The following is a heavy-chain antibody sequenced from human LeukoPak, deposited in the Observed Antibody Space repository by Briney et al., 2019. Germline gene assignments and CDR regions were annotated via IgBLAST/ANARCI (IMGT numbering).Heavy chain of an antibody. D-gene: IGHD3-10*01. Sequence: PGGSLRLSCVGSGFTISSYGMSWVRQAPGKGLEWVSAISGSGGDTYYADSVKGRFTISRDNSKNTLYMQMNSLGAEDTAVYYCAKRAPMVRGRTDYQYGKDVWGQGTSVTVSS. CDR1: GFTISSYG. J-gene: IGHJ6*02. CDR3: AKRAPMVRGRTDYQYGKDV. CDR2: ISGSGGDT. V-gene: IGHV3-23*01.